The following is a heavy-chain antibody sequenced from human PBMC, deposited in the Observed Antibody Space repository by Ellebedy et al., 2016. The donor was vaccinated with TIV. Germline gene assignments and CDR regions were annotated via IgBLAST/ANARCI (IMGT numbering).Heavy chain of an antibody. J-gene: IGHJ5*02. CDR1: GFIFSDFQ. CDR3: ARDTRFIDHQHSWFDP. CDR2: IAGGGESI. V-gene: IGHV3-11*01. D-gene: IGHD1-14*01. Sequence: GGSLRLSCAASGFIFSDFQMSWIRQAPGKGLECISYIAGGGESIYYADSVKGRFTISRDDSTSSLYLHLNSLRAEDTAVYYCARDTRFIDHQHSWFDPWGQGTLVTVSS.